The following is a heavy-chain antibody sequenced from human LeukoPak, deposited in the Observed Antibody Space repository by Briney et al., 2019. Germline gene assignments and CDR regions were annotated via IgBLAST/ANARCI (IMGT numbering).Heavy chain of an antibody. V-gene: IGHV5-51*01. D-gene: IGHD5-18*01. Sequence: GESLKISCKGSGYTFTSYWIGWVRQMPGKGLEWMGIIYPGGSDTRYSPSFQGQVTISADKSINTAYLQWSSLKASDTAMYYCARHRGYSYAPSDAFNIWGQGTMVTVSS. J-gene: IGHJ3*02. CDR2: IYPGGSDT. CDR1: GYTFTSYW. CDR3: ARHRGYSYAPSDAFNI.